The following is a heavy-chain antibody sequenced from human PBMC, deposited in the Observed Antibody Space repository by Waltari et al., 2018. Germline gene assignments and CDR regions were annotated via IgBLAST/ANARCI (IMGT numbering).Heavy chain of an antibody. Sequence: EVQLVESGGGLVQPGGSMRLSCAASGFTFSSYLMSWVRQAPGKGLEWVANIKQDGSEKYYVDSVKGRFTISRDNAKNSLYLQMNSLRAEDTAVYYCARESLEWPFDYWGQGTLVTVSS. D-gene: IGHD3-3*01. CDR2: IKQDGSEK. CDR3: ARESLEWPFDY. V-gene: IGHV3-7*01. J-gene: IGHJ4*02. CDR1: GFTFSSYL.